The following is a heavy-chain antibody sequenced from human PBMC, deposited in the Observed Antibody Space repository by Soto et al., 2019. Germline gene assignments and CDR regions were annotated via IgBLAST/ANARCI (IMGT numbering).Heavy chain of an antibody. D-gene: IGHD6-13*01. CDR2: INPKSGAT. J-gene: IGHJ6*02. V-gene: IGHV1-2*04. Sequence: ASVKVSCKASGYRFTGYGLHWVRQAPGQGLQWMGWINPKSGATDYAQKFQGWVTMTRDTSISTAYMELSRLRSDDTAVYYCARVEIAAAGSFYGMDVWGQGTTVTVSS. CDR1: GYRFTGYG. CDR3: ARVEIAAAGSFYGMDV.